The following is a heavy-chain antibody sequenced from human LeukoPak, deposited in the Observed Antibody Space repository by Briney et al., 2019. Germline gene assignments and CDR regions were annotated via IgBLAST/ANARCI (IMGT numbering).Heavy chain of an antibody. Sequence: SETLSRTCTVSGGSISSNSYYWVWIRQPPGKGLEWIGSIYYSGRTYYNPSLESRVTISVDTSKNQFSLRLTSVTAPDTAVYYCSRYGDYGPGSAFDPWGQGTLVTVSS. CDR3: SRYGDYGPGSAFDP. V-gene: IGHV4-39*01. J-gene: IGHJ5*02. D-gene: IGHD4-17*01. CDR1: GGSISSNSYY. CDR2: IYYSGRT.